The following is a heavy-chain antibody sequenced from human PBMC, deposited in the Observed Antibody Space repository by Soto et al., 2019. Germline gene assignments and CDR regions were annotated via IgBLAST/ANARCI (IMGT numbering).Heavy chain of an antibody. CDR1: GYDFINHA. CDR3: ARDLGGGSASFFDY. J-gene: IGHJ4*02. CDR2: IRGYDGKT. V-gene: IGHV1-18*01. D-gene: IGHD3-16*01. Sequence: QVHLVQSGAEVKKPGASVKVSCKTSGYDFINHAISWLRQAPGQGPEWMGGIRGYDGKTNYAQRLQGRVTMTRDTSTTTAYMELRSLRSDDTAIYSCARDLGGGSASFFDYWGQGTLVTVSS.